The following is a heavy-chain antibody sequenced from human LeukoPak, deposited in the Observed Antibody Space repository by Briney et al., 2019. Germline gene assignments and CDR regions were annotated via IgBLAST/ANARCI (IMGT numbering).Heavy chain of an antibody. CDR1: GFTFRNYW. D-gene: IGHD5-24*01. Sequence: GGSLRLSCAGSGFTFRNYWMSWVRRSPGKGLEWVANIKEDGSEKYYADSGKGRFTISRDNAKNSLYLQMHSLRADATAVYYCAGERDKATIWAIFEYWGQGALVTVSS. V-gene: IGHV3-7*01. CDR3: AGERDKATIWAIFEY. J-gene: IGHJ4*02. CDR2: IKEDGSEK.